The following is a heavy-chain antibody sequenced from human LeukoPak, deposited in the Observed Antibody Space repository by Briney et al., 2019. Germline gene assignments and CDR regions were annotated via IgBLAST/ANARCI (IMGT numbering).Heavy chain of an antibody. D-gene: IGHD3-22*01. V-gene: IGHV3-23*01. CDR2: ISGSGGST. CDR3: AKGTYYYDSSAYRDYYYYMDV. CDR1: GFTFSSYA. Sequence: GGSLRLSCAASGFTFSSYAMSWVRQAPGKGLEWVSAISGSGGSTYYADSVKGRFTISRDNSKNTLYLQMNSLRAEDTAVYYCAKGTYYYDSSAYRDYYYYMDVWGKGITVTVSS. J-gene: IGHJ6*03.